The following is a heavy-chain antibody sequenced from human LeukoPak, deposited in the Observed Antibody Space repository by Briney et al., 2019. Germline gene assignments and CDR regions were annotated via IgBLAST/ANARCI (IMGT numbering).Heavy chain of an antibody. D-gene: IGHD2-2*01. V-gene: IGHV4-39*01. J-gene: IGHJ5*02. CDR1: GGSISSSSYY. Sequence: SETLSLTCTVSGGSISSSSYYWGWLRQPPGKGLEWIGSIYYSGSTYYNPSLKSRVTISVDTSKNQFSLKLSSVTAADTAVYYCARPLGYCSSTSCYHLNWFDPWGQGTLVTVSS. CDR2: IYYSGST. CDR3: ARPLGYCSSTSCYHLNWFDP.